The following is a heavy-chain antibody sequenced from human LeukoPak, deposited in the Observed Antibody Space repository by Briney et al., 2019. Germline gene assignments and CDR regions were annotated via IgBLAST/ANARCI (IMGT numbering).Heavy chain of an antibody. CDR3: AVAPGDY. D-gene: IGHD2-21*01. CDR2: INPNSDYT. Sequence: ASVKVSCKASGYTFTGYYMHWVRQAPGQGLEWMGWINPNSDYTFYAQKFQGRVTLTRDTSISTVYMELTTLTSDDTALYYFAVAPGDYWGQGTLVSVSA. V-gene: IGHV1-2*02. J-gene: IGHJ4*02. CDR1: GYTFTGYY.